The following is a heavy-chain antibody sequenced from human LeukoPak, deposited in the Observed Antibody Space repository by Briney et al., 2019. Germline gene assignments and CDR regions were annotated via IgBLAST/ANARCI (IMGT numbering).Heavy chain of an antibody. Sequence: GGSLRLSCAASGFTFSSYEMNWVRQAPGKGLEWVSYISGSGSTIYYADSVKGRFTVSRDNAKNSLYLQMNSLRAEDTAVYYCAKEDRQQWLVGYWGQGTLVTVSS. V-gene: IGHV3-48*03. CDR3: AKEDRQQWLVGY. D-gene: IGHD6-19*01. J-gene: IGHJ4*02. CDR2: ISGSGSTI. CDR1: GFTFSSYE.